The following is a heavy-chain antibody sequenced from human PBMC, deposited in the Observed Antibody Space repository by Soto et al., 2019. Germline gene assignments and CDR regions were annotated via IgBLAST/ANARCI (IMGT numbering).Heavy chain of an antibody. J-gene: IGHJ5*02. V-gene: IGHV4-59*01. CDR2: ISYSGST. CDR1: GGSISSYY. CDR3: ARAGYYYDSSGQSGWFDP. D-gene: IGHD3-22*01. Sequence: SETLSLTCTVSGGSISSYYWSWIRQPPGKGLEWIGYISYSGSTNYNPSLKSRVTISVDTSKNQFSLKLSSVTAADTAVYYCARAGYYYDSSGQSGWFDPWGQGTLVTVSS.